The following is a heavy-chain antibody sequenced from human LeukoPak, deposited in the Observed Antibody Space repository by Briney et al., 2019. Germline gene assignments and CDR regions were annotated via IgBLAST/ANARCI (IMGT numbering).Heavy chain of an antibody. CDR2: IKSKTDGGTT. D-gene: IGHD5-18*01. V-gene: IGHV3-15*01. CDR3: AHRDTTMVRVDY. Sequence: AGGSLRLSCAASGFTFSSYATSWVRQAPGKGLEWVGRIKSKTDGGTTDYAAPVKGRFTISRDDSKNTLYLQMNSLTTEDTAVYFCAHRDTTMVRVDYWGQGTLVTVSS. J-gene: IGHJ4*02. CDR1: GFTFSSYA.